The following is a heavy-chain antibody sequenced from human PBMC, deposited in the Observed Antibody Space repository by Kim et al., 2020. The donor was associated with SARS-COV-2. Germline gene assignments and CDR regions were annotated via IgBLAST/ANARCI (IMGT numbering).Heavy chain of an antibody. CDR3: ARISIAVAGTLDY. J-gene: IGHJ4*02. Sequence: SPSLKSRVTISVDTSKTQFSLKLSSVTAADTAVYYCARISIAVAGTLDYWGQGTLVTVSS. V-gene: IGHV4-34*01. D-gene: IGHD6-19*01.